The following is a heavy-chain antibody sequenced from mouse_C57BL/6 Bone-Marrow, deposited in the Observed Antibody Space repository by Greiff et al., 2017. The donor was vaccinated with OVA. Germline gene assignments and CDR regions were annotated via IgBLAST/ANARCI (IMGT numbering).Heavy chain of an antibody. Sequence: VKLMESGPGLVAPSQSLSITCTVSGFSLTSYGVDWVRQPPGKGLEWLGVIWGGGSTNYNSALMSRLSISKDNSKSQVFLKMNSLQTDDTAMDYGAVTRVVATEWYFDVWGTGTTVTVSS. V-gene: IGHV2-9*01. CDR1: GFSLTSYG. CDR2: IWGGGST. CDR3: AVTRVVATEWYFDV. D-gene: IGHD1-1*01. J-gene: IGHJ1*03.